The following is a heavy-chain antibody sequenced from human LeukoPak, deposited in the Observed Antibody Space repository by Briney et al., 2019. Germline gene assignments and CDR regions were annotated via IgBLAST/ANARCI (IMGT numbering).Heavy chain of an antibody. CDR1: GYTFTSYG. CDR3: ARWGVPSSGIDY. V-gene: IGHV1-18*01. D-gene: IGHD3-16*01. J-gene: IGHJ4*02. CDR2: ISVYNGKT. Sequence: ASVKVSCKASGYTFTSYGVSWVRQAPGQGRERMGWISVYNGKTSYAQKFQGRVTMTTDTSTSTAYMELRSLRSDDTAVYYCARWGVPSSGIDYWGQGTLVIVSS.